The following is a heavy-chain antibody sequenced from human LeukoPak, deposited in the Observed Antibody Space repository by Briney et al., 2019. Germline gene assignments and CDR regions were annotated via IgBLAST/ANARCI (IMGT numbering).Heavy chain of an antibody. CDR3: ARQLSVTTAPFGY. D-gene: IGHD4-17*01. J-gene: IGHJ4*02. CDR2: INHSGST. Sequence: SETLSLTCAVYGGSFSGYYWSWIRQPPGKGLEWIGEINHSGSTNYNPSLKSRVTISVDTSKNQFSLKLSSVTAADTAVYYCARQLSVTTAPFGYWGQGTLVTVSS. CDR1: GGSFSGYY. V-gene: IGHV4-34*01.